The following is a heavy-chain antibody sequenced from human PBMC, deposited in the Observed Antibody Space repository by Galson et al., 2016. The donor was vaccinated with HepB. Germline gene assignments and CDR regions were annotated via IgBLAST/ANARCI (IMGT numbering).Heavy chain of an antibody. D-gene: IGHD1-1*01. CDR1: GCTFTTYE. J-gene: IGHJ4*02. V-gene: IGHV1-8*01. Sequence: SVKVSCKASGCTFTTYEINWARQATGQGLEWMGSMNPNSGDTGYAQKFQGRVTMTRNTSISTAYMELSGLRSEDTAVYYCARDPYPGARSGPDYWGQGTLVTVSS. CDR2: MNPNSGDT. CDR3: ARDPYPGARSGPDY.